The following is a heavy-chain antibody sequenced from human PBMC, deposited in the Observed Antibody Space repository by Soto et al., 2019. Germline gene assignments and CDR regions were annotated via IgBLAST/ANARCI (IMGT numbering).Heavy chain of an antibody. D-gene: IGHD6-13*01. V-gene: IGHV1-69*13. Sequence: GASVKVSCKASGGTFSSYGFNWVRQARGQGLEWLGGIVPIYRTADYAQKFQGRVTITADESTRTVYMELSSLKSQDTALYYCARDSGAKLSSSWGQGTLVTVSS. CDR2: IVPIYRTA. CDR3: ARDSGAKLSSS. J-gene: IGHJ4*02. CDR1: GGTFSSYG.